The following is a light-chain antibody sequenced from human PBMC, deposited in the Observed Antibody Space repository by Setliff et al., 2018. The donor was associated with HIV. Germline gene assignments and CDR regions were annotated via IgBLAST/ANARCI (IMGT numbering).Light chain of an antibody. J-gene: IGLJ3*02. CDR3: QSYDSSTGV. CDR1: VDDIASHY. Sequence: FMLTQPHSVSESPGKTVTISCTRSVDDIASHYVQWYQQRPGSSPTTVIYEDDERPSGVPDRFSGSIDTSSNSASLTISGLKTEDEADYYCQSYDSSTGVFGGGTKGTV. CDR2: EDD. V-gene: IGLV6-57*01.